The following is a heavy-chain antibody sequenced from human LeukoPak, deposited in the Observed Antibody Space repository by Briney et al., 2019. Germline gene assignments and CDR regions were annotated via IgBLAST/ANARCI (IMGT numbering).Heavy chain of an antibody. Sequence: GGSLRLSCTASGFTFSTYAMSWVRQAPGKGLEWVSAISGSGGATYYADSVKGRFTISRDNAKNSLYLQMNSLRAEDTALYYCAREYTAMVTAYFDYWGQGTLVTVSS. CDR2: ISGSGGAT. V-gene: IGHV3-23*01. CDR1: GFTFSTYA. J-gene: IGHJ4*02. D-gene: IGHD5-18*01. CDR3: AREYTAMVTAYFDY.